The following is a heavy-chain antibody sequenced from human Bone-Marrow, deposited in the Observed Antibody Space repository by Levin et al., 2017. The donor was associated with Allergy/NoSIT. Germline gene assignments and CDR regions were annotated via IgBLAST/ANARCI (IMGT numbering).Heavy chain of an antibody. CDR2: INEDGSDR. V-gene: IGHV3-7*01. Sequence: GGSLRLSCAASAFTFSRFWMSWVRQAPGKGLEWVANINEDGSDRYYGDSVKGRFTISRDNAKNSLYLQMNSLRVEDTAVYYCAGVGWQWLPSDYWGQGTLVTVSS. CDR1: AFTFSRFW. CDR3: AGVGWQWLPSDY. D-gene: IGHD6-19*01. J-gene: IGHJ4*02.